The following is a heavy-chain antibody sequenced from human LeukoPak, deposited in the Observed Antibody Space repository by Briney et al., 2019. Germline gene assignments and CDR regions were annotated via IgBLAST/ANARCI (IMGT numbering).Heavy chain of an antibody. J-gene: IGHJ4*02. V-gene: IGHV3-7*03. CDR1: GFIFSSYW. CDR2: IKQDGSEK. CDR3: AKDIDWLAFED. D-gene: IGHD6-19*01. Sequence: GGSLRLSCAASGFIFSSYWMSWVRQAPGKGLEWVANIKQDGSEKYYVDSVKGRFTISRDNSEKTVYLQMNSLTVEDTAVYYCAKDIDWLAFEDWGQGTLVTVSS.